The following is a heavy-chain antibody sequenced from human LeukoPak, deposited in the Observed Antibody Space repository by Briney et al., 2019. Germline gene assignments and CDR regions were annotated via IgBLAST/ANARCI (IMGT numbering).Heavy chain of an antibody. V-gene: IGHV3-21*06. J-gene: IGHJ4*02. D-gene: IGHD6-19*01. CDR2: ITSSSSDI. Sequence: NPGGSLRLSCAASGFTFSSHYMNWVRQAPGKGLEWVSSITSSSSDIFYADSVKGRFTISRDNAKNSLYLKMNSLRVEDTAVYYCAAALAIAVGGTTPGDYWGQGTLVAVSS. CDR3: AAALAIAVGGTTPGDY. CDR1: GFTFSSHY.